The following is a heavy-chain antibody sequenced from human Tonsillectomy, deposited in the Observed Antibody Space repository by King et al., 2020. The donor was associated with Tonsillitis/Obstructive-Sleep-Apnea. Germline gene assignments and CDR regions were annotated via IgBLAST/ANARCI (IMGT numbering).Heavy chain of an antibody. CDR1: GFTFSSYW. CDR3: AREVVAARGYNWFDP. J-gene: IGHJ5*02. Sequence: VQLVESGGGLVQPGGSLRLSCAASGFTFSSYWMHWVRQAPGKGLVWVSRINSDGSSTSYADSVKGRLTISRDNAKNTLYLQMNSLRAEDTAVYYCAREVVAARGYNWFDPWGQGTLVTVSS. V-gene: IGHV3-74*01. D-gene: IGHD2-15*01. CDR2: INSDGSST.